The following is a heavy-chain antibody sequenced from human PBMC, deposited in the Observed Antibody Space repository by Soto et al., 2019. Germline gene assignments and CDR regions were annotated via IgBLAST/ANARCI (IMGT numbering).Heavy chain of an antibody. Sequence: SETLSLTCTVSGDSMNTYHWSWIRQPPGKGLEWLGYIFYTGSTDYNPSLKGRVTISLDTSKNQFSLKLTSVTAADTAVYYCARLNRGTYDYWGQGALVTVSS. CDR3: ARLNRGTYDY. J-gene: IGHJ4*02. CDR2: IFYTGST. V-gene: IGHV4-59*01. CDR1: GDSMNTYH.